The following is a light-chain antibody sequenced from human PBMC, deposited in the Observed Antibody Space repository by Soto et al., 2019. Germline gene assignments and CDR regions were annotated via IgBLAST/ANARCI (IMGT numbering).Light chain of an antibody. CDR1: QSVRSN. V-gene: IGKV3-15*01. CDR3: QQYSNWPPGT. CDR2: GAS. Sequence: EIVMTQSPATLSVSPGERATLSCRASQSVRSNLAWCQQKPGQAPRLLIYGASTRATGIPARFSGSGSGTEFTLTISSLQSEDFAVYYCQQYSNWPPGTFGQGTKVDI. J-gene: IGKJ1*01.